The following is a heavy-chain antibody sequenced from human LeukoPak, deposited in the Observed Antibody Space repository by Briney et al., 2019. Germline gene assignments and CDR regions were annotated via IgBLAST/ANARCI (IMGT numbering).Heavy chain of an antibody. D-gene: IGHD3-10*01. Sequence: GGSLRLSCAASGFIVSHNYMSWVRQAPGKGLESVSLIYSGGSTYYADSVKGRFTISRDNAKNSLYLQMNSLRAEDTAVYYCARGAKSSSGSYYTEQDAFDIWGQGTMVTVSS. CDR1: GFIVSHNY. CDR2: IYSGGST. V-gene: IGHV3-53*01. CDR3: ARGAKSSSGSYYTEQDAFDI. J-gene: IGHJ3*02.